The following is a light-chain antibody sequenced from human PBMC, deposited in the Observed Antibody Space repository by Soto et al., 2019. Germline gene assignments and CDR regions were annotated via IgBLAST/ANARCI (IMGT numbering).Light chain of an antibody. CDR3: AAWDDTLNGPL. Sequence: QSVLTQPPSASGTPGQTVTISCSGSRSNVGRNAVSWYQQVPGMAPKLLVFATNKRPSGVPDRFSGSASGASASLAISGLQSEDEADYVCAAWDDTLNGPLFGGGTKLTVL. CDR2: ATN. CDR1: RSNVGRNA. V-gene: IGLV1-44*01. J-gene: IGLJ2*01.